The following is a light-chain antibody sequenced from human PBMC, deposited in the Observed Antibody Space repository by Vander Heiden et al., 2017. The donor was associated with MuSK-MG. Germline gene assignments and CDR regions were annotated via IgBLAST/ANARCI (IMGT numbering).Light chain of an antibody. CDR2: GNT. J-gene: IGLJ3*02. CDR1: NSNIGAGYD. Sequence: SVLAQPPSVSGAAGQRVTISCTGTNSNIGAGYDVHWYQQFPGTAPKLRIEGNTNRPPGVPARFLSSKSDSSALLVLSGLQADDESEDDGHYYDPALSGVLFGGGTKLTVL. V-gene: IGLV1-40*01. CDR3: HYYDPALSGVL.